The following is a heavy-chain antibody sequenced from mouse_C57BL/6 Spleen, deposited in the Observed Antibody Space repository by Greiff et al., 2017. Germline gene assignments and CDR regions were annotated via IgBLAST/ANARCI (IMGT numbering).Heavy chain of an antibody. J-gene: IGHJ2*01. CDR1: GYTFTDYN. V-gene: IGHV1-22*01. Sequence: EVQLQQSGPELVKPGASVKLSCKASGYTFTDYNMHWVKQSHGKSLEWIGYINPNNGGTSYNQKFKSKATWTVNKSSSTAYMELRSLTSEDSAVYYCARGDDYDYFDYWGQGTTLTVSS. CDR2: INPNNGGT. D-gene: IGHD2-4*01. CDR3: ARGDDYDYFDY.